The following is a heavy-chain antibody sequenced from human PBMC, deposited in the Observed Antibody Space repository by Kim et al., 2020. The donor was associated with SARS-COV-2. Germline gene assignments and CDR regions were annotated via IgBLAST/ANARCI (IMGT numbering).Heavy chain of an antibody. CDR3: ARVLTIVGAAPGTFNI. V-gene: IGHV4-59*01. J-gene: IGHJ3*02. D-gene: IGHD1-26*01. CDR2: IYYSGST. Sequence: SETLSLTCTVSGGSLTSYYWSWIRQPPGKGLEWIGNIYYSGSTNYNPSLRGPVTISVDTSKNQFSLRLTSVTAADTAVYYCARVLTIVGAAPGTFNIWGQGPMVTGSS. CDR1: GGSLTSYY.